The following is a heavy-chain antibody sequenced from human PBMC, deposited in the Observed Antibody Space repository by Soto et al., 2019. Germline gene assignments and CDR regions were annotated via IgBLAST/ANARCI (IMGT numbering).Heavy chain of an antibody. V-gene: IGHV4-34*01. J-gene: IGHJ4*02. D-gene: IGHD6-19*01. CDR1: GGSFSGYY. Sequence: QVQLQQWGAGLLKPSETLSLTCAVYGGSFSGYYWSWIREPPGKGLEWIGEINHSGSTNYNPSLKSRVTIAVDTSKNQFSLKLSSVTAADTAVYYCARWRIAVAGTIFWYWGQGTLVTVSS. CDR3: ARWRIAVAGTIFWY. CDR2: INHSGST.